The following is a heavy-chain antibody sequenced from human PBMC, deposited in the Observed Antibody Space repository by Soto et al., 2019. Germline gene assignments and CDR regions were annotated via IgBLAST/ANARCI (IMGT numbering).Heavy chain of an antibody. V-gene: IGHV1-46*01. J-gene: IGHJ5*02. CDR1: GYTFTDYR. Sequence: QVQLVQSGVEVKKPGASVKVSCKASGYTFTDYRMICVRQAPGQRLEWMGIINPSGGSTNYAPNFQGRVTLTRDSFTSTVYMELSNLRSEDTAVYYCARPAGRLANWFDPWGQGTLVTVSS. D-gene: IGHD6-6*01. CDR2: INPSGGST. CDR3: ARPAGRLANWFDP.